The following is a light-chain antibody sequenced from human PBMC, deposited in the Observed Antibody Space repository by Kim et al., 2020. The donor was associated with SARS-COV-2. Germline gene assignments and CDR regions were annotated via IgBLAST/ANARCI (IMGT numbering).Light chain of an antibody. CDR2: GKN. CDR3: QSRDRSGNHVE. CDR1: SLRSDY. Sequence: SSELTQDPAVSVALGQTVRITCQGDSLRSDYASWYQQKPGKAPVLVIYGKNNRPSGIPDRFSGCSSGNTASLTITGAKAEDEADYYCQSRDRSGNHVEFG. V-gene: IGLV3-19*01. J-gene: IGLJ2*01.